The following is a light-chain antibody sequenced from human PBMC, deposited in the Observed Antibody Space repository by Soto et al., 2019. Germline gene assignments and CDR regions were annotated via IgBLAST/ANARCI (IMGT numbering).Light chain of an antibody. V-gene: IGKV3-11*01. CDR1: QSVSIY. J-gene: IGKJ5*01. Sequence: EIVLRQSPATLSLSPGERATLSCRASQSVSIYLAWYQQKPGQAPRLRIYDASNRATGIPAKFSGSGSGTDFTLTISSLEPEDFAVYYCQQRSNWPRTFGQGTRLEIK. CDR3: QQRSNWPRT. CDR2: DAS.